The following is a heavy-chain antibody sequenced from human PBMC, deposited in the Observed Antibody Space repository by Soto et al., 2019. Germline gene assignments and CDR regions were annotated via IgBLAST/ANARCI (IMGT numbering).Heavy chain of an antibody. CDR2: ISGSGGST. Sequence: EVQLLESGGGLVQPGGSLRLSCAASGFTFSSYAMSWVRQAPGKWLEWVSAISGSGGSTYYADSVKGRFTISRDNSKNTLYLQMNSLRAEDTAVYYCAKSFWADYWYFDLWGRGTLVTVSS. CDR3: AKSFWADYWYFDL. CDR1: GFTFSSYA. J-gene: IGHJ2*01. V-gene: IGHV3-23*01. D-gene: IGHD7-27*01.